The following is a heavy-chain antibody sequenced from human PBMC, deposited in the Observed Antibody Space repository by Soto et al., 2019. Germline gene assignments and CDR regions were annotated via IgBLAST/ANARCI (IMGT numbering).Heavy chain of an antibody. J-gene: IGHJ6*02. CDR2: VHHSWGS. CDR3: ASQGFGPLHGLVDV. D-gene: IGHD3-10*01. CDR1: GGSISSYY. Sequence: QVQLQESGPGLVKPSETLSLSCTVSGGSISSYYSSWFRQSPGKRMEWIGYVHHSWGSSYNPSLQSRVAISLDTSKSQFPLKVTSLTATDTAVYYCASQGFGPLHGLVDVWGQGTTVSVSS. V-gene: IGHV4-59*08.